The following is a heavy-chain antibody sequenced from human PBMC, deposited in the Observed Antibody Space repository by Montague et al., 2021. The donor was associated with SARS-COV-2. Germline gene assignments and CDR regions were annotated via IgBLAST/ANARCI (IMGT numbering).Heavy chain of an antibody. Sequence: SETLSLTCAVHGGSFSTYSWNWIRQPPGKGLEWIGEIHHGGSTNYNPSLKSRVTISAATSTTQFSLKLTSVVAADPAVYYCARLGDGVVPSPILGVGPYYSYYYMDVWGKGTTVTVSS. CDR1: GGSFSTYS. CDR3: ARLGDGVVPSPILGVGPYYSYYYMDV. V-gene: IGHV4-34*01. CDR2: IHHGGST. D-gene: IGHD3-10*01. J-gene: IGHJ6*03.